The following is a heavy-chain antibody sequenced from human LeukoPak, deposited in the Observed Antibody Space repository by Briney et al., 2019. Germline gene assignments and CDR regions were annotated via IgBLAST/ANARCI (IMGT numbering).Heavy chain of an antibody. D-gene: IGHD3-10*01. Sequence: SGGSLRLSCAVSGITFSNYGKSWVRQAPGKGLEWVAGISGSGGGTNYADSEKGRFTISRDNSKNTLYVQMNSLRAEDTVVYYCARGLGMVRGVIISGWNDAFDIWGQGTMVTVSS. J-gene: IGHJ3*02. V-gene: IGHV3-23*01. CDR1: GITFSNYG. CDR2: ISGSGGGT. CDR3: ARGLGMVRGVIISGWNDAFDI.